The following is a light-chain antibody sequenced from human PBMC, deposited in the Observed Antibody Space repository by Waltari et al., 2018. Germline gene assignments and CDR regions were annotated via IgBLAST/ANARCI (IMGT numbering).Light chain of an antibody. CDR2: LGS. Sequence: DIVMTQSPLSLPVTPGEPASISCRSSQSLLHSNGYSFLDWYLQKPGQSPQLLIYLGSNRASGVPDRFRGSGSGTDFTLKISRVEAEDVGVYYCMQALQTPFTFGPGTKVDIK. V-gene: IGKV2-28*01. CDR3: MQALQTPFT. J-gene: IGKJ3*01. CDR1: QSLLHSNGYSF.